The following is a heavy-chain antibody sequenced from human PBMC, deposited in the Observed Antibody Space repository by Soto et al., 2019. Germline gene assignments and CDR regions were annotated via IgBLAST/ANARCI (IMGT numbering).Heavy chain of an antibody. CDR3: ARSYGSGSTSLYYYYGMDV. Sequence: SETLSLTCTVSGGSISSGGYYWSWIRQHPGKGLEWIGYIYYSGSTYYNPSLKSRVTISVDTSKNQFSLKLSSVTAADTAVYYCARSYGSGSTSLYYYYGMDVWGQGTTVTVSS. D-gene: IGHD3-10*01. V-gene: IGHV4-31*03. CDR1: GGSISSGGYY. CDR2: IYYSGST. J-gene: IGHJ6*02.